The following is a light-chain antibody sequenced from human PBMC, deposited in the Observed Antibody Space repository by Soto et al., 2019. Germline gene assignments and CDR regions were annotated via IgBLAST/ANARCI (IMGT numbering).Light chain of an antibody. CDR3: AAWDESLRDVV. J-gene: IGLJ2*01. CDR2: RNH. V-gene: IGLV1-44*01. Sequence: QSVLTQSPSASGTPGQRVAISCSGSTSNIGTYAVNWYQQLPGTAPTLLIFRNHQRPSGVPDRFSGSKSGTSASLAISGPQSADEADYYCAAWDESLRDVVFGGGTKLTVL. CDR1: TSNIGTYA.